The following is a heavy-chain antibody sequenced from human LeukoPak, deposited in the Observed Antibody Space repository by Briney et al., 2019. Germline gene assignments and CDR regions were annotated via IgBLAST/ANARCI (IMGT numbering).Heavy chain of an antibody. CDR1: GFTFSSYW. J-gene: IGHJ3*02. CDR2: IKQDGSEK. Sequence: NPGGSLRLSCAASGFTFSSYWMSWVRQAPGKGLEWVANIKQDGSEKYYVDSVKGRFTISRDNAKNSLYLQMNSLRAEDTAVYYCASFIARYAFDIWGQGTMVTVSS. V-gene: IGHV3-7*01. CDR3: ASFIARYAFDI. D-gene: IGHD6-13*01.